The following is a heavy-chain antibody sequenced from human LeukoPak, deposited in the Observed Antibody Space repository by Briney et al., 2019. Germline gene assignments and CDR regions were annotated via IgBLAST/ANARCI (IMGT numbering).Heavy chain of an antibody. V-gene: IGHV4-38-2*02. CDR1: GYSISSGYY. CDR3: ARETDCSSTSCYTNAFDI. J-gene: IGHJ3*02. D-gene: IGHD2-2*02. CDR2: IYHSGST. Sequence: KPSETLSLTCTVSGYSISSGYYWGWIRQPPGKGLEWIGSIYHSGSTYYNPSLKSRVTISVDTSKNQFSLKLSSVTAADTAVYYCARETDCSSTSCYTNAFDIWGQGTMVTVSS.